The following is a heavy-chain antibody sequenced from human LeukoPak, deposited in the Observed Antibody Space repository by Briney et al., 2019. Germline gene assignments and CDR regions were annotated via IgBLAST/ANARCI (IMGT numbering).Heavy chain of an antibody. V-gene: IGHV3-66*01. CDR2: MYSAGTT. CDR3: ARDQIAVTGAGYFDL. D-gene: IGHD6-19*01. Sequence: PGGSLRLSCAASGFTFSSYAMSWVRQAPGKGLEWVSVMYSAGTTYYADSVKGRFTISRDKSRNTMYLQMNSLRVEDTAVYYCARDQIAVTGAGYFDLWGRGTLVAVSS. CDR1: GFTFSSYA. J-gene: IGHJ2*01.